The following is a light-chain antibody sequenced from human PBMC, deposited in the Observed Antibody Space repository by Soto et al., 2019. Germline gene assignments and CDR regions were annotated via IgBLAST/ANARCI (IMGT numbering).Light chain of an antibody. Sequence: ETVMTQSPATLSVSPGERATLSCRASQSVSSSLAWYQQKPGQAPRLLIYDASSRAIGIAARISGSGSGTELALTISSLRSEDFAFYYCQQYDYLTPRWTCGQGTKVEIK. CDR1: QSVSSS. CDR2: DAS. V-gene: IGKV3-15*01. CDR3: QQYDYLTPRWT. J-gene: IGKJ1*01.